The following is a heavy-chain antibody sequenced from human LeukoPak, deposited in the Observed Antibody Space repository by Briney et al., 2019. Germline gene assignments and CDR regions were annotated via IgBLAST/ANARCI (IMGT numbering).Heavy chain of an antibody. CDR3: AGSTPRIIAVAGTGDAFDI. Sequence: SETLSLTCAVYGVSFGGYYWSWIRQPPGKGLEWIGEINDSGSSNYIPSLKSRLTISVDTSKNQFSLWLSSVTAADTAVYYCAGSTPRIIAVAGTGDAFDIWGKGTLVTVSS. J-gene: IGHJ3*02. CDR1: GVSFGGYY. CDR2: INDSGSS. D-gene: IGHD6-19*01. V-gene: IGHV4-34*01.